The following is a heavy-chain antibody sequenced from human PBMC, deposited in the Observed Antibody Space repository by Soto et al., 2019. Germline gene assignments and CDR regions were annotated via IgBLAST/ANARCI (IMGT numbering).Heavy chain of an antibody. CDR3: ARDLEMATKSLGDY. V-gene: IGHV3-30-3*01. CDR2: ISYDGSNK. CDR1: GFTFGSYA. D-gene: IGHD5-12*01. J-gene: IGHJ4*02. Sequence: QVQLVESGGGVVQPGRSLRLSCAASGFTFGSYAMHWVRQAPGKGLEGVAVISYDGSNKYYADSVKGRFTISRDNSKNTLYLQMNSLRAEDTAIYYCARDLEMATKSLGDYWGQGTLVTVSS.